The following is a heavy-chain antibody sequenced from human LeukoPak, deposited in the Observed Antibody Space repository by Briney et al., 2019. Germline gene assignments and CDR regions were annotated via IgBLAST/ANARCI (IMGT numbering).Heavy chain of an antibody. D-gene: IGHD6-13*01. V-gene: IGHV3-15*01. CDR1: RFTFSDAW. Sequence: GGSLRLSCAASRFTFSDAWMSWVRHTPGKGLEWVGRITSKADGGTTDYAAPVKGRFTISRDDSKNTLYLQMNSLRAEDTAVYYCAREFNAGSSWPFDYWGQGTLVTVSS. J-gene: IGHJ4*02. CDR2: ITSKADGGTT. CDR3: AREFNAGSSWPFDY.